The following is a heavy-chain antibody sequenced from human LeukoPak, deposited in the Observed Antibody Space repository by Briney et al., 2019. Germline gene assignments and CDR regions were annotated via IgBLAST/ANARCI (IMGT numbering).Heavy chain of an antibody. CDR2: IYYSGST. CDR1: GGSFSGYY. Sequence: SETLSLTCAVYGGSFSGYYRGWIRQPPGKGLEWIESIYYSGSTYYNPSLKSRVTISVDTSKNHFSLKLTSVTAADTAVYYCARGRRISVAGLFDYWGQGTLVTVSS. D-gene: IGHD6-19*01. CDR3: ARGRRISVAGLFDY. J-gene: IGHJ4*02. V-gene: IGHV4-34*01.